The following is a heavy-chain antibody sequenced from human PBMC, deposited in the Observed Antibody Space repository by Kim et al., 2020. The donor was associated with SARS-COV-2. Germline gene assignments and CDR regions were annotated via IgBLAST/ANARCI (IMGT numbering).Heavy chain of an antibody. CDR1: GYTFTGYY. CDR2: INPNSGGT. CDR3: ARSYDYVWGSYRYKGWFDP. J-gene: IGHJ5*02. V-gene: IGHV1-2*02. Sequence: ASVKVSCKASGYTFTGYYMHWVRQAPGQGLEWMGWINPNSGGTNYAQKFQGRVTMTRDTSISTAYMELSRLRSDDTAVYYCARSYDYVWGSYRYKGWFDPWGQGTWSPSPQ. D-gene: IGHD3-16*02.